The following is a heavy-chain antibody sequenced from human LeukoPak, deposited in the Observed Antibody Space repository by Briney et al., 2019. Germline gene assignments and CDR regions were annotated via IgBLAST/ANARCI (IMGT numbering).Heavy chain of an antibody. CDR1: GYTFTGYY. Sequence: ASVKVSCKASGYTFTGYYMHWVRQAPGQGLEWMGRINPNSGGTNYAQKFQGRVTMTRDTSISTAYMELSRLRSDDTAVYYCAREYSSSPWYLDVWGRGTLVTVSS. D-gene: IGHD6-6*01. J-gene: IGHJ2*01. CDR2: INPNSGGT. CDR3: AREYSSSPWYLDV. V-gene: IGHV1-2*06.